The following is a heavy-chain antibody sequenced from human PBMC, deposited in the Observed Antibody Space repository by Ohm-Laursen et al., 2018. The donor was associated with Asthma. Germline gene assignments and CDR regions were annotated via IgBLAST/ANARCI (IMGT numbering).Heavy chain of an antibody. J-gene: IGHJ4*02. V-gene: IGHV3-7*05. CDR3: AKLWQQPMYYFDY. D-gene: IGHD6-13*01. CDR2: IQPLGGAA. CDR1: GDTFNIFGNSW. Sequence: SLRLSCAASGDTFNIFGNSWMAWVRQAPGKGLEWLAKIQPLGGAAVYADSVKGRFTISRDNSEKTLYLQMDSLRPEDTAVYYCAKLWQQPMYYFDYWGQGTLVTVSS.